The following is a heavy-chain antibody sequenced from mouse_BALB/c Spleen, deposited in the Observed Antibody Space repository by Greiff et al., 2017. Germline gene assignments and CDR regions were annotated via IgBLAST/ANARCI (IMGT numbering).Heavy chain of an antibody. CDR2: ISSGGST. CDR1: GFTFSSYA. CDR3: ARGPRITTDY. D-gene: IGHD1-1*01. Sequence: EVQLQESGGGLVKPGGSLKLSCAASGFTFSSYAMSWVRQTPEKRLEWVASISSGGSTYYPDSVKGRFTISRDNARNILYLQMSSLRSEDTAMYYCARGPRITTDYWGQGTTLTVSS. J-gene: IGHJ2*01. V-gene: IGHV5-6-5*01.